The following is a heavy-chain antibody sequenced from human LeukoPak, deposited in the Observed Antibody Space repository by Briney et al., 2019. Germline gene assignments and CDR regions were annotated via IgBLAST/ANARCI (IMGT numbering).Heavy chain of an antibody. CDR1: GGSISNYY. V-gene: IGHV4-59*01. CDR3: ARGWGFFDY. CDR2: IYYSGNT. J-gene: IGHJ4*02. D-gene: IGHD7-27*01. Sequence: SEALSLTCTVSGGSISNYYWSWMRLPPGKGLEWIGYIYYSGNTNYNPSLKSRVTISVDTSKNQFSLKLSSVTAADTAVYYCARGWGFFDYWGQGTLVTVSS.